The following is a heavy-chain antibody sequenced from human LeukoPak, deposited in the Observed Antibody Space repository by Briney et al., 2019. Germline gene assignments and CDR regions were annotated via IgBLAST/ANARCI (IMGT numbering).Heavy chain of an antibody. CDR1: GYSISSGYY. J-gene: IGHJ5*02. CDR2: SYQSGST. V-gene: IGHV4-38-2*02. D-gene: IGHD3-10*01. CDR3: ARDSGTYGSGSSRILAKFDP. Sequence: SETLSLTCTVSGYSISSGYYWGWIRPTPGKGLEGIGKSYQSGSTLYKPSLESRVTISVDTSKTQFSLKLSSVTAADTAVYYCARDSGTYGSGSSRILAKFDPWGQGTLVTVSS.